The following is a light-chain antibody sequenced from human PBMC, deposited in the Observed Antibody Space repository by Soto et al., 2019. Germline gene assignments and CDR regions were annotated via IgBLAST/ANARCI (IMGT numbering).Light chain of an antibody. J-gene: IGLJ1*01. V-gene: IGLV2-14*01. CDR2: DVS. Sequence: QSALTQPASVSGSPGQSSAISCTGTSSDVGGYDYVSWYQQHPGKAPKLMIYDVSNRPSGVSNRFSGSKSDNTASLTISGLQAEDEADYYCSSYTSSSTYVFGTGTKVPS. CDR3: SSYTSSSTYV. CDR1: SSDVGGYDY.